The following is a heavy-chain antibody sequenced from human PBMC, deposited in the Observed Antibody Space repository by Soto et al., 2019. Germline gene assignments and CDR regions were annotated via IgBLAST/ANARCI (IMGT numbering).Heavy chain of an antibody. CDR2: IIPMFGTA. CDR3: ARTPNHFIVALGESTHYYGLDV. J-gene: IGHJ6*02. D-gene: IGHD2-21*01. V-gene: IGHV1-69*13. Sequence: SVKVSCKASQRTFTSYGLSWVRQAPGQGLEWLGTIIPMFGTANYAQRFQGRVTITADEFTSTAYMELSSLTSEDTAVYFCARTPNHFIVALGESTHYYGLDVWGQGTTVTVPS. CDR1: QRTFTSYG.